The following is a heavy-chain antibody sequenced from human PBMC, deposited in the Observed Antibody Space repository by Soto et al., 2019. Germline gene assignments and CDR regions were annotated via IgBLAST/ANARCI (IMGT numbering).Heavy chain of an antibody. CDR1: GYTFTSYD. D-gene: IGHD2-2*01. CDR3: AKGLSRYQLLPLDY. J-gene: IGHJ4*02. Sequence: ASVKVSCKASGYTFTSYDINWVRQATGQGLEWMGWMNPNSGNTGYAQKFQGRVTMTRNTSISTAYMELNSLRAEDTAVYYCAKGLSRYQLLPLDYWGQGTLVTVSS. V-gene: IGHV1-8*01. CDR2: MNPNSGNT.